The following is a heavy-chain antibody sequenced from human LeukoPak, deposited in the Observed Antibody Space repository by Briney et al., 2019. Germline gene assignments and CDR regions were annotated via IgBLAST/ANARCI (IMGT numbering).Heavy chain of an antibody. CDR1: GYTFTSYA. J-gene: IGHJ3*02. V-gene: IGHV1-69*13. D-gene: IGHD6-13*01. CDR3: ARGVSSSWYDDAFDI. Sequence: SVKVSCKASGYTFTSYAISWVRQAPGQGLEWMGGIIPIFGTANYAQKFQGRVTITADESTSTAYMELSSLRSEDTAVYYCARGVSSSWYDDAFDIWGQGTMVTVSS. CDR2: IIPIFGTA.